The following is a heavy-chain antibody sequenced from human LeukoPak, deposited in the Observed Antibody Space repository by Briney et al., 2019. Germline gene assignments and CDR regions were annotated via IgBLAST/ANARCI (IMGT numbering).Heavy chain of an antibody. V-gene: IGHV6-1*01. CDR2: TYYRSEWYT. Sequence: SQTLSLTCGISGDSVSSNSAAWNWIRQSPSRGLEWLGRTYYRSEWYTDYEVSVKSRITINPDTSKNHFSLQLNSVTPEDTAVYYCARGSSGWYYFDYWGQGTLVTVSS. CDR1: GDSVSSNSAA. D-gene: IGHD6-19*01. CDR3: ARGSSGWYYFDY. J-gene: IGHJ4*02.